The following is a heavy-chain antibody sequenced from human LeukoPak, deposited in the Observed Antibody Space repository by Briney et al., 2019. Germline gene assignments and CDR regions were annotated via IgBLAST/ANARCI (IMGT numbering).Heavy chain of an antibody. CDR2: ISSSSSTI. Sequence: GGSLRLSCAASGFTFSTYAINWVRQAPGKGLEWVSYISSSSSTIYYADSVKGRFTISRDNAKNSLYLQMNSLRAEDTAVYYSSRDRAGYFDYWGQGTLVTVSS. J-gene: IGHJ4*02. CDR3: SRDRAGYFDY. V-gene: IGHV3-48*04. CDR1: GFTFSTYA.